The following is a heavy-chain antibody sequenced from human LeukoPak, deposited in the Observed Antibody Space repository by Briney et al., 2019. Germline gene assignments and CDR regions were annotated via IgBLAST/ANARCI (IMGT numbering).Heavy chain of an antibody. CDR3: ARARIAVSYFDY. Sequence: SETLSLTCTVSGDSISSYYWSWIRQPPGKGLEWIGYVYYTGSTNHNPSLRSRVTISVDTSNNQFSLKMRSVTAADTAVYYCARARIAVSYFDYWGQGALVTVSS. V-gene: IGHV4-59*01. CDR2: VYYTGST. CDR1: GDSISSYY. J-gene: IGHJ4*02. D-gene: IGHD6-6*01.